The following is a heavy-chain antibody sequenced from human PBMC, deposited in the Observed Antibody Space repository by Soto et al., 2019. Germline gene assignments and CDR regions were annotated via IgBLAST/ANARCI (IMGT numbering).Heavy chain of an antibody. CDR2: IYHSGST. J-gene: IGHJ6*02. D-gene: IGHD1-26*01. CDR3: ARVSGSYFYGMDV. V-gene: IGHV4-4*02. Sequence: QVQLQESGPGLVKPSGTLSLTCAVSGGSISSSNWWSWVRQPPGKGLEWIGEIYHSGSTNYNPSRQSRVTXSXDXXKHQFSLKLSSVTAADTAVYYCARVSGSYFYGMDVWGQGTTVTVSS. CDR1: GGSISSSNW.